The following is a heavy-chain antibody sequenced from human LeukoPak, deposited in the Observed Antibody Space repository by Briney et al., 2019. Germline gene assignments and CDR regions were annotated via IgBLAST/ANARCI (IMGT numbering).Heavy chain of an antibody. V-gene: IGHV4-39*01. CDR1: GGSISSSTYY. Sequence: SEALSLTCSVSGGSISSSTYYWAWIRQPPGKGLEWIGSIYYSGSTYYNPSLKSRVTISVDTSKNQFSLNLSSVTAADTAVYYCARPLTYYYYMDVWGKGTTVTVSS. CDR2: IYYSGST. J-gene: IGHJ6*03. D-gene: IGHD4/OR15-4a*01. CDR3: ARPLTYYYYMDV.